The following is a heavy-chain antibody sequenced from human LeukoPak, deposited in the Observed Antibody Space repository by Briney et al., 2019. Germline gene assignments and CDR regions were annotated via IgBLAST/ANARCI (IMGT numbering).Heavy chain of an antibody. CDR1: GFTFSSYS. D-gene: IGHD4-17*01. Sequence: GGSLRLSCAASGFTFSSYSMNWVRQAPGKGLEWLSYISSSGRTTYYADSVKGRFTISRDNAKDSLYLQMNSLRAEDTALYYCARAAHYGDYALVKYYFDYWGQGTLVTVSS. J-gene: IGHJ4*02. CDR3: ARAAHYGDYALVKYYFDY. CDR2: ISSSGRTT. V-gene: IGHV3-48*01.